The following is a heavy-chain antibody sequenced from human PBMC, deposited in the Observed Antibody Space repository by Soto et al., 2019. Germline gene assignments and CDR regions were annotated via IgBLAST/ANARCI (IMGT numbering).Heavy chain of an antibody. CDR3: ARALISRLGFDL. CDR2: INSEGSGT. CDR1: GFTFSRYW. J-gene: IGHJ2*01. Sequence: EVQLVESGGGLVQPGGSLRLSCAASGFTFSRYWMHWVRQVPGEGLVCVSRINSEGSGTNYADSVKGRFTMSRDNAKNTLYLQMTSLRAEDTAVYYFARALISRLGFDLWGRGTLVTVSS. V-gene: IGHV3-74*01.